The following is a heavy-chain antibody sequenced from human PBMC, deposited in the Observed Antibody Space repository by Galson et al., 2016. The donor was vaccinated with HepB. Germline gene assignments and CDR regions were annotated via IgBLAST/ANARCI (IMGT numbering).Heavy chain of an antibody. CDR1: GYTLNEVS. V-gene: IGHV1-24*01. CDR2: FAPEDGET. Sequence: SVKVSCKVSGYTLNEVSIHWVRQAPGRGLEWMGGFAPEDGETIYAQKFQGRVTMTEDKSTDTAYMELSSLRSGDTAVFYCTTQLRREPAGFWGEGTLVTVSS. D-gene: IGHD1-26*01. CDR3: TTQLRREPAGF. J-gene: IGHJ4*02.